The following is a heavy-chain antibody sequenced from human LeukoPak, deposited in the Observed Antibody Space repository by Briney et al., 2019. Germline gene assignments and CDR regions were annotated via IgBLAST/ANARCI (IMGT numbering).Heavy chain of an antibody. J-gene: IGHJ3*01. D-gene: IGHD5-18*01. CDR2: IYFSGST. V-gene: IGHV4-39*01. Sequence: KTSETLSLTCTVSDDSISSSRYYWGWIRQPPGKGLEWIGSIYFSGSTYYNPSLKSRVTISVDTSKNQFSLKLSSATAADTAVYYCARHERSTYNYGFGAFDVWGQGTMVTVSS. CDR3: ARHERSTYNYGFGAFDV. CDR1: DDSISSSRYY.